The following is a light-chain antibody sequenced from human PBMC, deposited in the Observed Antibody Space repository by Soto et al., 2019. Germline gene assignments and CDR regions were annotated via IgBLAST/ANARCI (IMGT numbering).Light chain of an antibody. CDR1: QSVSSN. CDR2: GAS. V-gene: IGKV3-20*01. CDR3: QQYGSSFAT. J-gene: IGKJ1*01. Sequence: PGERATLSCRASQSVSSNLAWYRQTPGQAPRLLIYGASTRATDTLARFSGSGSGTDFTLTISRVEPADFAVYYCQQYGSSFATFGQGTQVEV.